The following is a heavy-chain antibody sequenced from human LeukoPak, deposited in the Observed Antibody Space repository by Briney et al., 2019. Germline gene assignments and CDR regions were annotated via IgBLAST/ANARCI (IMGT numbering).Heavy chain of an antibody. Sequence: GASVKVSCEASGGTFSSYAISWVRQAPGQGLEWMGRIIPILGIANYAQKFQGRVTITADKSTSTAYMELSSLRSEDTAVYYCARGAHYDILTGYYYYYYGMDVWGQGTTVTVSS. V-gene: IGHV1-69*04. CDR1: GGTFSSYA. D-gene: IGHD3-9*01. CDR3: ARGAHYDILTGYYYYYYGMDV. J-gene: IGHJ6*02. CDR2: IIPILGIA.